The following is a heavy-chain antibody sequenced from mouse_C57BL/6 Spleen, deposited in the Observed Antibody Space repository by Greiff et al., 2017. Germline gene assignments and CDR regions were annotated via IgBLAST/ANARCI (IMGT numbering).Heavy chain of an antibody. Sequence: QVQLKQSGAELARPGASVKLSCKASGYAFTSYGISWVKQRTGQGLEWIGEISPRSGNTYSNEQFKGKAALTADKSSSTAYMELRSLTSEDSAVYFCARRGFITTRDYAMDYWGQGTSVTVSS. CDR2: ISPRSGNT. V-gene: IGHV1-81*01. CDR1: GYAFTSYG. CDR3: ARRGFITTRDYAMDY. D-gene: IGHD1-2*01. J-gene: IGHJ4*01.